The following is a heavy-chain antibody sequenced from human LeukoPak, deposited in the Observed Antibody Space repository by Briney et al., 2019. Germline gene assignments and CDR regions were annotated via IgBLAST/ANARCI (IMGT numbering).Heavy chain of an antibody. CDR1: GFTFSTYA. J-gene: IGHJ4*02. CDR2: ISGTGGST. Sequence: PGGSLRLSCAASGFTFSTYAMTWVRQAPGKGLEWVSLISGTGGSTYYADSVKGRFTISRDNSKNTLYLQMNSLRAEDTAVYYCAKDRGSYYPLWGQGTLVTVSS. D-gene: IGHD1-26*01. V-gene: IGHV3-23*01. CDR3: AKDRGSYYPL.